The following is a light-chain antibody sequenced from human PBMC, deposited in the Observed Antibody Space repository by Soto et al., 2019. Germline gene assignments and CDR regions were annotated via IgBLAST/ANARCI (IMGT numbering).Light chain of an antibody. V-gene: IGKV3-15*01. CDR3: KQYNNWHRT. J-gene: IGKJ1*01. Sequence: PGERSTLPFRASQSVSSSQLAWYQQRPGQAPRLLIYGASTRATGIKPRFSGSGSGTEFTLTISSMQSEDFAVYYCKQYNNWHRTCGHGTTVDIK. CDR2: GAS. CDR1: QSVSSS.